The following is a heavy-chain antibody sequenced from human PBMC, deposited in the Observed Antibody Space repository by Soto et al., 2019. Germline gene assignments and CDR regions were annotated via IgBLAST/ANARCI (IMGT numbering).Heavy chain of an antibody. CDR1: GFTFSSYA. J-gene: IGHJ4*02. D-gene: IGHD3-22*01. CDR2: ISGSGGST. CDR3: ATDWQAYYDSSGYFDY. V-gene: IGHV3-23*01. Sequence: PGGSLRLSCAASGFTFSSYAMSWVRQAPGKGLEWVSAISGSGGSTYYADSVKGRFTISRDNSKNTLYLQMNSLRAEDTAVYYCATDWQAYYDSSGYFDYWGQGTLITVSS.